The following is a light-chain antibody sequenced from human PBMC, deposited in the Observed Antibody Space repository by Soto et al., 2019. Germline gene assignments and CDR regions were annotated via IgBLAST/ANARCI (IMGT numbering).Light chain of an antibody. CDR1: SSNIGSNY. CDR2: SNN. V-gene: IGLV1-47*02. CDR3: AAWDDSLSGYV. J-gene: IGLJ1*01. Sequence: QSVLTQPPSASGTPGQRVTISCSGSSSNIGSNYVYWYQQLPGTAPKLLIYSNNQWPSGVPDRFSGSKSGTSASLAISGLRSDDEADYYCAAWDDSLSGYVFGTGTKVTVL.